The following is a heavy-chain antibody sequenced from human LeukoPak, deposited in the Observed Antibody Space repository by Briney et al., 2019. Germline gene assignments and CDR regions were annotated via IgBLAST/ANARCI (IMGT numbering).Heavy chain of an antibody. Sequence: GGSLRLSCAASGFTFSSYSMNWVRQAPGKGLVWVSRINGDGSITSYADSVKGRFTISRDNAKNTLYLQMNSLRAEDTAVYYCTRWVTTIDYWGQGTLVTVSS. CDR2: INGDGSIT. D-gene: IGHD4-17*01. V-gene: IGHV3-74*01. CDR3: TRWVTTIDY. CDR1: GFTFSSYS. J-gene: IGHJ4*02.